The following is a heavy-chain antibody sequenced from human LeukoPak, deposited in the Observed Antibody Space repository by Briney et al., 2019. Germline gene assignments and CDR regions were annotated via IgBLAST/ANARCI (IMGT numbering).Heavy chain of an antibody. CDR2: IYYSGST. CDR1: GGSISSYY. V-gene: IGHV4-59*08. CDR3: ARYSGSYYGY. D-gene: IGHD1-26*01. J-gene: IGHJ4*02. Sequence: SETLSLTCTVSGGSISSYYWSWIRQPPGKGLEWIGYIYYSGSTNYNPSLKSRVTISVDTSKNQFSLKLSSVTAADTAVYYCARYSGSYYGYWGQGTPVTVSS.